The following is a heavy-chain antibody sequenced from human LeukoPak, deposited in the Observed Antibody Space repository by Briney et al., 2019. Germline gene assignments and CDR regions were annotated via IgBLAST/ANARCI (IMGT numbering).Heavy chain of an antibody. CDR1: GFTFSSYS. V-gene: IGHV3-48*02. Sequence: GGSLRLSCAASGFTFSSYSMNWVRQAPGKGLEWISYITSSSSTIYYAGSVKGRFTISRDNAQNSLYLQMNSLRDEDTAVYYCARGMRGYANFDYWGQGTLVTVSS. D-gene: IGHD3-3*01. J-gene: IGHJ4*02. CDR3: ARGMRGYANFDY. CDR2: ITSSSSTI.